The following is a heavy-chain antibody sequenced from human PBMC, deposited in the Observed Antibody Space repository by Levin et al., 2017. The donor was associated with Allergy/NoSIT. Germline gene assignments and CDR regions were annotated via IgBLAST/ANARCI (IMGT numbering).Heavy chain of an antibody. CDR3: ARARTDIVVVVAATEFDY. CDR2: INHSGST. J-gene: IGHJ4*02. CDR1: GGSFSGYY. D-gene: IGHD2-15*01. V-gene: IGHV4-34*01. Sequence: SETLSLTCAVYGGSFSGYYWSWIRQPPGKGLEWIGEINHSGSTNYNPSLKSRVTISVDTSKNQFSLKLSSVTAADTAVYYCARARTDIVVVVAATEFDYWGQGTLVTVSS.